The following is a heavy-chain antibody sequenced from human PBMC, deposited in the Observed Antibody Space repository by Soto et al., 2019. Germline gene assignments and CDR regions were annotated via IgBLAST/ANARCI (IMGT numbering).Heavy chain of an antibody. CDR2: INHSGST. CDR3: ARIDCSGGSCYRGSDY. V-gene: IGHV4-34*01. J-gene: IGHJ4*02. CDR1: GGPFSGYY. D-gene: IGHD2-15*01. Sequence: SETLSLTCAVYGGPFSGYYWSWIRQPPGKGLEWIGEINHSGSTNYNPSLKSRVTISVDTSKNQFSLKLSSVTAADTAVYYCARIDCSGGSCYRGSDYWGQGTLVTVSS.